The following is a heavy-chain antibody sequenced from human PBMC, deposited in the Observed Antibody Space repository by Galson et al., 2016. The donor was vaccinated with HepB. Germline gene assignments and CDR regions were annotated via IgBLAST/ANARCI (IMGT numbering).Heavy chain of an antibody. D-gene: IGHD3-16*01. V-gene: IGHV3-30-3*01. CDR3: ARERLHLGELRPIYGMDV. CDR2: ISYDGSNK. J-gene: IGHJ6*04. Sequence: SLRLSCAASGFTFSSYAMHWVRQAPGKGLEWVAVISYDGSNKYYADSVKGRFTISRDNSKNTLYLQMNSLRAEDTAVYYCARERLHLGELRPIYGMDVWGKGTTVTVSS. CDR1: GFTFSSYA.